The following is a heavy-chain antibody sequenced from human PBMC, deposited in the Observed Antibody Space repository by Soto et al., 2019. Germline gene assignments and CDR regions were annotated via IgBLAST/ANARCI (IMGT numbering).Heavy chain of an antibody. D-gene: IGHD3-9*01. CDR1: GGTFSSYA. V-gene: IGHV1-69*06. CDR2: IIPIFGTA. Sequence: SVKVSCKASGGTFSSYAISWVRQAPGQGLEWMGGIIPIFGTANYAQKFQGRVTITAGKSTSTAYMELSSLRSEDTAVYYCARDPLRYFDWLLYPKDAFDIWGQGTMVTVSS. J-gene: IGHJ3*02. CDR3: ARDPLRYFDWLLYPKDAFDI.